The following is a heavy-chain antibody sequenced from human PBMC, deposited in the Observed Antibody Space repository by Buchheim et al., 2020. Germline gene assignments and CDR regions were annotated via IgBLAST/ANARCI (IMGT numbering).Heavy chain of an antibody. CDR2: ISYDGSNK. D-gene: IGHD6-19*01. V-gene: IGHV3-30*04. CDR1: GFTFSSYA. CDR3: ARDRVVAVAGTVDY. J-gene: IGHJ4*02. Sequence: QVQLVESGEGVVQPGRSLRLSCAASGFTFSSYAMHWVRQAPGKGLEWVAVISYDGSNKYYADSVKGRFTISRDNSKNTLYLQMNSLRAEDTAVYYCARDRVVAVAGTVDYWGQGTL.